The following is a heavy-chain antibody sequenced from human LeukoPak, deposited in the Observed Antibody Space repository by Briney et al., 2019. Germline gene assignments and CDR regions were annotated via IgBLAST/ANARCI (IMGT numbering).Heavy chain of an antibody. J-gene: IGHJ4*02. CDR1: GLTFSSAW. CDR2: IKHDGTEK. D-gene: IGHD2-15*01. V-gene: IGHV3-7*01. CDR3: ARDRGRYCSGDNCYYDY. Sequence: GGSLRLSCAASGLTFSSAWMSWVPQAPGKGLEGGANIKHDGTEKYCVDSVKGRFTISRDNARNSLFLEMNSLRAEDTAVYYCARDRGRYCSGDNCYYDYWGQGTLVTVSS.